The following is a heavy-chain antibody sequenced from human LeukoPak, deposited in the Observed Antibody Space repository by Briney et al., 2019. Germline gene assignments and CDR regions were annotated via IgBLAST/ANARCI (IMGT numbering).Heavy chain of an antibody. Sequence: SQTLSLTCTVSGGSISRGGYYWSWIRQHPGKGLEWIGYIYYSGSTYYNPSLKSRVTISVDTSKNQFSLKLSSVTAADTAVYYCARDSYYDFWSGERWFDPWGQGTLVTVSS. CDR2: IYYSGST. J-gene: IGHJ5*02. V-gene: IGHV4-31*03. CDR1: GGSISRGGYY. D-gene: IGHD3-3*01. CDR3: ARDSYYDFWSGERWFDP.